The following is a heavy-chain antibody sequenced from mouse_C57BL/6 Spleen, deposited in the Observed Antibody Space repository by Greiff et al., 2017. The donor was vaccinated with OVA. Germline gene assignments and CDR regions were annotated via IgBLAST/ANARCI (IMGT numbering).Heavy chain of an antibody. CDR1: GFSLTSYG. CDR2: ICRGGST. CDR3: ATLPQRGAMDY. D-gene: IGHD3-2*02. J-gene: IGHJ4*01. V-gene: IGHV2-5*01. Sequence: QVQLQQSGPGLVQPSQSLSITCTASGFSLTSYGVHWVRQSPGKGLEWLGVICRGGSTDYNAAFMSRLSTTKDNPKSQVFFKMNSLQADDTAIYGCATLPQRGAMDYWGQGTSVTVSS.